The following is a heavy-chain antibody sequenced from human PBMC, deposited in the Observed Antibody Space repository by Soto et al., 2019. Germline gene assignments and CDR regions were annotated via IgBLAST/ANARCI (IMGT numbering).Heavy chain of an antibody. D-gene: IGHD3-10*01. V-gene: IGHV3-7*04. CDR1: GFTFSSYW. J-gene: IGHJ4*02. CDR3: ARGDYYGSGSYYYFTY. CDR2: IKPDGSEK. Sequence: GGSLRLSCAASGFTFSSYWMSWVRQAPGKGLEWVANIKPDGSEKYYVDSVKGRFTMSRDNAKNSLYLQMNSLRAEDTAVYYCARGDYYGSGSYYYFTYWGQGALVTVSS.